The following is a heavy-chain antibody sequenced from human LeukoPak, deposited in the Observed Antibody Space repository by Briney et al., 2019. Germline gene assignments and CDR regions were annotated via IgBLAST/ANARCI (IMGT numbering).Heavy chain of an antibody. CDR3: AFVVVPGGFY. J-gene: IGHJ4*02. CDR1: EFAVTGHY. D-gene: IGHD2-2*01. CDR2: IYSGGDT. V-gene: IGHV3-53*01. Sequence: GGSLRLSCEVSEFAVTGHYMSWVRQAPGKGLEWVSLIYSGGDTYYADSVKGRFTISRDNSKNTLYLQMNSLRAEDTAVYYCAFVVVPGGFYWGQGTLVTVSS.